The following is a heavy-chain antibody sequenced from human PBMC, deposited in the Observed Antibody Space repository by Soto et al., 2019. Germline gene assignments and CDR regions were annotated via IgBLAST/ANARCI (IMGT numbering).Heavy chain of an antibody. CDR2: TYYRSKWYN. J-gene: IGHJ3*02. CDR1: GDSVSSNSAA. CDR3: ARALPPYSSSWYDAFDI. V-gene: IGHV6-1*01. D-gene: IGHD6-13*01. Sequence: GDSVSSNSAAWNWIRQSPSRGLEWLGRTYYRSKWYNDYAVSVKSRITINPDTSKNQFSLQLNSVTPEDTAVYYCARALPPYSSSWYDAFDIWGQGTMVTVSS.